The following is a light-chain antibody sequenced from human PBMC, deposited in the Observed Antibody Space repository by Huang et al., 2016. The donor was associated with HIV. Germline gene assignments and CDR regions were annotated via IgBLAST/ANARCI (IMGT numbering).Light chain of an antibody. CDR1: ESVGSNY. CDR2: AAT. Sequence: EIVLTQSPGTLSLSPGETATLSCRASESVGSNYLAWYQQKPGQAPRILIYAATSRATGIPDRFSGSGSGTDFTLVITRLEPEDFAVYYCQQYGSSPPNTFGQGTRLEIE. V-gene: IGKV3-20*01. CDR3: QQYGSSPPNT. J-gene: IGKJ5*01.